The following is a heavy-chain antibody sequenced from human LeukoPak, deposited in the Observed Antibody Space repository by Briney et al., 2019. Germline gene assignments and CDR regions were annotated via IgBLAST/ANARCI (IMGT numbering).Heavy chain of an antibody. J-gene: IGHJ4*02. CDR3: AKRTVAGTYFDC. CDR1: GFTFSGSA. CDR2: IRSKANSYAT. V-gene: IGHV3-73*01. Sequence: GGSLKLSCAASGFTFSGSAMHWVRQASGKGLEWVGRIRSKANSYATAYAASVKGRFTISRDNSKNTLYLQMNSLRAEDTAVYYCAKRTVAGTYFDCWGQGTLVTVSS. D-gene: IGHD6-19*01.